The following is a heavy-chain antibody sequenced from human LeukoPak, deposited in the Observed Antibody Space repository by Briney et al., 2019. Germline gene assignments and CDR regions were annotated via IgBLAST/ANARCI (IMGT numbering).Heavy chain of an antibody. CDR3: AKLPRDYYDSRIDAFDI. V-gene: IGHV3-30*18. D-gene: IGHD3-22*01. CDR2: ISYDGSNK. J-gene: IGHJ3*02. CDR1: GFTFSIYG. Sequence: GGSLRLSCAASGFTFSIYGMNWVRQAPGKGLEWVAVISYDGSNKYYADSVKGRFNISRDNSKNTLYLQMNSLRAEDTALYYCAKLPRDYYDSRIDAFDIWGQETIVSVFS.